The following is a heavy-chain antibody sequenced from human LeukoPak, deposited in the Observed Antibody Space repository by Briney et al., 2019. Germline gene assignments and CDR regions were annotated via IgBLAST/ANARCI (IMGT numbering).Heavy chain of an antibody. V-gene: IGHV1-18*01. CDR3: ATDLAGPGLATFDP. J-gene: IGHJ5*02. Sequence: ASVKVSCKASGYTFTNYDVTWVRQAPGQGLEWMGWINPYNGNTNYAQKFQGRVTMTEDTSTDTAYMELSSLRSEDTAVYYCATDLAGPGLATFDPWGQGTLVTVSS. CDR1: GYTFTNYD. CDR2: INPYNGNT. D-gene: IGHD3-3*02.